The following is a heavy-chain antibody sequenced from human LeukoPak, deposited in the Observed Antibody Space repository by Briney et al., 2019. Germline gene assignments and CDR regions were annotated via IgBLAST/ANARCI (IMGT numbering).Heavy chain of an antibody. D-gene: IGHD2-15*01. CDR2: INPNSGGT. J-gene: IGHJ3*02. CDR1: GYTFTGYY. CDR3: ARGWSSRRGYCSGGSCYRAFDI. V-gene: IGHV1-2*02. Sequence: ASVKASCKASGYTFTGYYMHWVRQAPGQGLEWMGWINPNSGGTNYAQKFQGRVTMTRDTSISTAYMELSRLRSDDTAVYYCARGWSSRRGYCSGGSCYRAFDIWGQGTMVTVSS.